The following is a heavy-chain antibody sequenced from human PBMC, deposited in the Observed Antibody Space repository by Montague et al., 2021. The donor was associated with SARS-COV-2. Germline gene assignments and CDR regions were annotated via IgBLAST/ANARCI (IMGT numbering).Heavy chain of an antibody. CDR1: GFTFSSYW. Sequence: SLRLSCAASGFTFSSYWMHWVRQAPGKGLVWVSRINSDGSSTSYADSVKGRFTISRDNAKNTLYLQMNSLRAEDTAVYYCAGDIVAPYYFDYWGQGTLVTVSS. J-gene: IGHJ4*02. V-gene: IGHV3-74*01. CDR3: AGDIVAPYYFDY. CDR2: INSDGSST. D-gene: IGHD5-12*01.